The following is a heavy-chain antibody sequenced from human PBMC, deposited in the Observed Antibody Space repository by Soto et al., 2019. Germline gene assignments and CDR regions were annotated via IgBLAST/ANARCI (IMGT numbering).Heavy chain of an antibody. CDR2: IYPGDSDT. Sequence: GESLKISCKGSGYTFTDYWIGWVRQLPGKGLEWMGIIYPGDSDTRYSPSFQGHVTITVDTSTSTAYMELRSLRSDDTAVYYCARDRIYDYYYGMDVWGQGTTVTVSS. CDR3: ARDRIYDYYYGMDV. J-gene: IGHJ6*02. V-gene: IGHV5-51*01. CDR1: GYTFTDYW. D-gene: IGHD2-15*01.